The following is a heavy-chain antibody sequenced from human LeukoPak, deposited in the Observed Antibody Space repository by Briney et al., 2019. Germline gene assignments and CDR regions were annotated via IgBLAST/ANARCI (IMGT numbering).Heavy chain of an antibody. CDR3: AKGGRAYSYGTFDY. J-gene: IGHJ4*02. Sequence: GGSLRLSCAASAFTFSTYAMHWVRQAPGKGLEWVAVISDDGISKYYGDSVKGRFTISRDNSKSSLYLQMNSLRSEDTAVYYCAKGGRAYSYGTFDYWGQGTLVTVSS. CDR1: AFTFSTYA. D-gene: IGHD5-18*01. V-gene: IGHV3-30-3*01. CDR2: ISDDGISK.